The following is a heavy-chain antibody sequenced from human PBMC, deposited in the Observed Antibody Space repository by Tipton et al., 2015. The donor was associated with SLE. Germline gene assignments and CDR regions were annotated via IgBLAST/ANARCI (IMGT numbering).Heavy chain of an antibody. V-gene: IGHV4-59*01. Sequence: TLSLTCTVSGGSISSYYWSWIRQPPGKGLEWIGYIYYSGSTNYNPSLKSRVTISVDTSKNQFSLKLSSVTAADTAVYCCARDGYSYPFDYWGQGTLVTVSS. CDR3: ARDGYSYPFDY. CDR2: IYYSGST. CDR1: GGSISSYY. D-gene: IGHD5-18*01. J-gene: IGHJ4*02.